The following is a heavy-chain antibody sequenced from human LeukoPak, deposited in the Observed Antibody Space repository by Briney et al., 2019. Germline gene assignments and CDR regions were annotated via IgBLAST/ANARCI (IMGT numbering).Heavy chain of an antibody. CDR1: GYTFTSYA. CDR3: ARDLGVVVAADYFDY. J-gene: IGHJ4*02. D-gene: IGHD2-15*01. CDR2: ISAYNGNT. V-gene: IGHV1-18*04. Sequence: ASVKVSCTASGYTFTSYAISWVRQAPGQGLEWMGWISAYNGNTNYAQKLQGRVTMTTDTSTSTAYMELRSLRSDDTAVYYCARDLGVVVAADYFDYGGQGTLVTLSS.